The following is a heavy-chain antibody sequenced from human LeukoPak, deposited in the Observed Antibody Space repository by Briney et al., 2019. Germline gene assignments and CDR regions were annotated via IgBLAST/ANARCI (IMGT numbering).Heavy chain of an antibody. D-gene: IGHD4-11*01. J-gene: IGHJ6*03. V-gene: IGHV3-30*04. CDR1: GFTFSSYA. Sequence: GGSLRLSCTASGFTFSSYAMHWVRQAPGKGLEWVAVIRYDGSNKYYADSVKGRFTISRDNSKNTLYLQMNSLRAEDTAVYYCATRYSNYVGYYYYMDVWGKGTTVTISS. CDR3: ATRYSNYVGYYYYMDV. CDR2: IRYDGSNK.